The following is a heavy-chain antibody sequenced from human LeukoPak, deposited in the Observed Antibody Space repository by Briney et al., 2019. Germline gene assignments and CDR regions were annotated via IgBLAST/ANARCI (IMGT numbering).Heavy chain of an antibody. J-gene: IGHJ4*02. CDR1: GFTFRNYA. Sequence: PGGSLRLSCAASGFTFRNYAMTWVRQAPGKELEWVSAITGNGISTYYADSVKGRFTISRDNPKNTLYLQMHSLRAEDTAIYYCAKVTGGDMITYGGLDYWGQGTLVTVSA. D-gene: IGHD3-16*01. CDR3: AKVTGGDMITYGGLDY. V-gene: IGHV3-23*01. CDR2: ITGNGIST.